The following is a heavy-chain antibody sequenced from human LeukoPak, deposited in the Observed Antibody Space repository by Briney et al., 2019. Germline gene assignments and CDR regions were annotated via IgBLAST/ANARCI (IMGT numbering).Heavy chain of an antibody. J-gene: IGHJ4*02. CDR3: ASKGSILTGYHHYYFDY. D-gene: IGHD3-9*01. V-gene: IGHV3-30*02. Sequence: PGGSLRLSCAASGFTFSSYGMHWVRQAPGKGLEWVAFIRYDGTNKYYADSVKGRFTISRDNSKNTLYLQMNSLRAEDTAVYYCASKGSILTGYHHYYFDYWGQGTLVTVSS. CDR1: GFTFSSYG. CDR2: IRYDGTNK.